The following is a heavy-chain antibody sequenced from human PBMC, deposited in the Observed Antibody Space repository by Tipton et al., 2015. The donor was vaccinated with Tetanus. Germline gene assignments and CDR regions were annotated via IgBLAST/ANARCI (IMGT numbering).Heavy chain of an antibody. CDR1: GDSVRSGDYQ. CDR3: ARGLPREPFYFDY. Sequence: TLSLTCTVSGDSVRSGDYQWNWIRQSPGKGLEWLAYISNSGRTNSNYDLKSRITISQDTSKNHFSLTLTSVTAADTAVYYCARGLPREPFYFDYWGQGKQVSVSS. D-gene: IGHD1-26*01. CDR2: ISNSGRT. J-gene: IGHJ4*02. V-gene: IGHV4-61*03.